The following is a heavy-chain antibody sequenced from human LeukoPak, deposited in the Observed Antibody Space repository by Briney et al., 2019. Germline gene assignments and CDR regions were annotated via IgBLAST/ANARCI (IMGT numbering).Heavy chain of an antibody. J-gene: IGHJ4*02. CDR3: ARGGVTMISY. D-gene: IGHD3-22*01. CDR1: GGSISSGSYY. CDR2: IYSSGST. V-gene: IGHV4-61*02. Sequence: PSETLSLTCTVSGGSISSGSYYWSWIRQPAGKGLEWIGRIYSSGSTNYNPSLKSRITISVDTSKNQFSLKLSSVTAADTAVYYCARGGVTMISYWGQGTLVTVSS.